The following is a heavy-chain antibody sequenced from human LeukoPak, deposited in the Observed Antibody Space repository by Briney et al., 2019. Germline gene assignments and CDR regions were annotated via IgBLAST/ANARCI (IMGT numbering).Heavy chain of an antibody. Sequence: ASVKVSCKASGYTFSNYGISWVRQAPGLGLEWMGWTSYNGNTNYAQKFQDRVTMTTDTSTTTAYMELRSLESDDTAVYYCARHSGSGRQALGYWGQGTLVTVSS. V-gene: IGHV1-18*04. CDR2: TSYNGNT. D-gene: IGHD5-12*01. CDR1: GYTFSNYG. J-gene: IGHJ4*02. CDR3: ARHSGSGRQALGY.